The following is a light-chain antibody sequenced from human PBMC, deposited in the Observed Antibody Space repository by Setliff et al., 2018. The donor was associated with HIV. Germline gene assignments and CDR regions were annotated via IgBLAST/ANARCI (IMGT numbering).Light chain of an antibody. CDR1: SSDVVDFNF. CDR3: CSYAGSHTFV. J-gene: IGLJ1*01. V-gene: IGLV2-11*01. Sequence: QSALAQPASVSGSPGQSITISCTGISSDVVDFNFVSWYQQHPGKVPKLMIFDVNKRPSGVPDRFSGSKSGNTASLTFSGLQAEDEADYYCCSYAGSHTFVFGTGTKSPS. CDR2: DVN.